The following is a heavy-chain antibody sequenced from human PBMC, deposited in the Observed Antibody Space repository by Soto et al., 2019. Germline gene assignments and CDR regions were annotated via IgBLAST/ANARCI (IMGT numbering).Heavy chain of an antibody. J-gene: IGHJ5*02. CDR2: ISGSGGSI. CDR1: GFTFSSYA. D-gene: IGHD3-10*01. Sequence: GGSVRLCCAAAGFTFSSYAMSWVRQAPGKGLEWVSAISGSGGSIYYGDSVKGRFTISRDNSKNTLSLQMNSLRAEDTAVYYCAKDEYVSEGYYTSPYDPRAQRTPVPVSS. CDR3: AKDEYVSEGYYTSPYDP. V-gene: IGHV3-23*01.